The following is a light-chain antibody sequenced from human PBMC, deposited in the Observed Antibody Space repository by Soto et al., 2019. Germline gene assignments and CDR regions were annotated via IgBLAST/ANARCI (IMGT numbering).Light chain of an antibody. CDR2: DDN. J-gene: IGLJ1*01. CDR3: GSWDSSLSAYV. CDR1: SSNIGGNS. Sequence: VLTQPPSVSAAPGQKVTISCSGSSSNIGGNSVSWYQQLPGTAPKLLIYDDNKRTSGIPDRFSGSKSGTSATLGITGFQTGDEADYYCGSWDSSLSAYVFGTGTKVTV. V-gene: IGLV1-51*01.